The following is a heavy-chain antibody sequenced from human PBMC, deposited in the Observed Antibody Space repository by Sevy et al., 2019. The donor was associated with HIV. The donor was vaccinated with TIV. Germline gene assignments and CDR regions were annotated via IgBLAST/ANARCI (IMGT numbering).Heavy chain of an antibody. CDR2: IKSKTVGGTT. Sequence: GGSLRLSCAASGFTFSNAWMSWVRQAPGKGLEWVGRIKSKTVGGTTDYAAPVKGRFTISRDNSKNTLYLQMNSLKTDDTAIYYCTTDSKVRALSALLDFWGQGTLVTVSS. CDR1: GFTFSNAW. J-gene: IGHJ4*02. D-gene: IGHD2-2*01. CDR3: TTDSKVRALSALLDF. V-gene: IGHV3-15*01.